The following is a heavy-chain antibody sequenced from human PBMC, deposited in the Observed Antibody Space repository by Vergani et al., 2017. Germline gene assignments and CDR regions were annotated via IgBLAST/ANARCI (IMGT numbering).Heavy chain of an antibody. J-gene: IGHJ4*02. CDR3: ATVKAGYSSSWNTLYYFYY. V-gene: IGHV1-24*01. D-gene: IGHD6-13*01. Sequence: QVQLVQSGAEVKKPGASVKVSCKVSGYTLTELSMHWVRQAPGXGLEWMGGFDPEDGETIYAQKFQGRVTMTEDTSTDTAYMELSSLRSEDTAVYYCATVKAGYSSSWNTLYYFYYWGQGTLVTVSS. CDR1: GYTLTELS. CDR2: FDPEDGET.